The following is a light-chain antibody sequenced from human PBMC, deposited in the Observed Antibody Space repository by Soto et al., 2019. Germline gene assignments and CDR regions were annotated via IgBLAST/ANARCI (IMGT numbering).Light chain of an antibody. J-gene: IGKJ1*01. CDR2: DAS. CDR1: QTISNW. V-gene: IGKV1-39*01. CDR3: QQSFTTPRT. Sequence: MKKSASALSASVGDRVTITCRASQTISNWLAWYQQKPGKAPKVLIYDASTLDGGVPSRFSGSGSGTEFTLTITSLQPEDFATYYCQQSFTTPRTFGQGTKVDIK.